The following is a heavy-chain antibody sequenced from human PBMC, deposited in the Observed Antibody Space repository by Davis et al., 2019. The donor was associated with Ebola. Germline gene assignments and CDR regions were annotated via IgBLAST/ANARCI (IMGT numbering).Heavy chain of an antibody. CDR1: GYTFSNNW. J-gene: IGHJ4*02. CDR3: ARPSGSSYGVTHFDY. V-gene: IGHV5-51*01. D-gene: IGHD5-18*01. Sequence: GESLKISCKGSGYTFSNNWIAWVRQMPGKGLEWMGIIYPRDSDTRYSPSFQGQFTISADTSINTAYLQWSSLKASDTAMYYCARPSGSSYGVTHFDYWGQGTLVTVSS. CDR2: IYPRDSDT.